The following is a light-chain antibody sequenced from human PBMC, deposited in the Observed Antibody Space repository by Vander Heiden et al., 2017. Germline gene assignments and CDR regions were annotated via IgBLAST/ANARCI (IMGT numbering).Light chain of an antibody. Sequence: DIQLPQSPSTLSASVGDRVTSTCRASQSSSSWLAWYQQKPGKAPKLLIYKASSVESGVPSRFSGSGAGTEFTLTISSLQPDDFATYYCQQYNSYPYTFGQGTKLEIK. V-gene: IGKV1-5*03. CDR3: QQYNSYPYT. CDR1: QSSSSW. CDR2: KAS. J-gene: IGKJ2*01.